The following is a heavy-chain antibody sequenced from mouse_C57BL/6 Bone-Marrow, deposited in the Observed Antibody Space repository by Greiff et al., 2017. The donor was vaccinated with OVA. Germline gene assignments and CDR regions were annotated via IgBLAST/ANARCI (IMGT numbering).Heavy chain of an antibody. Sequence: VQLKESGPVLVKPGASVKMSCKASGYTFTDYYMNWVKQSHGKSLEWIGVINPYNGGTSYNQKFKGKATLTVDKSSSTAYMELNSLTSEDSAVYYCAKGIYYGNSRGQGTLVTVSA. J-gene: IGHJ3*01. V-gene: IGHV1-19*01. CDR2: INPYNGGT. D-gene: IGHD2-1*01. CDR3: AKGIYYGNS. CDR1: GYTFTDYY.